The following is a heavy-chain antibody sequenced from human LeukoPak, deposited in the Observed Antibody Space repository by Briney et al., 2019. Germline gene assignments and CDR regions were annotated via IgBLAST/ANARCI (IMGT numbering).Heavy chain of an antibody. Sequence: SETLSLTCAVSGGSISSGGYSWSWIRQPPGKGLEWIGYIYHSGSTYYNPSLKSRVTISVDRSKNQFSLKLSSVTAAGTAVYYCARDEWLDQPEYNWFDPWGQGTLVTVSS. D-gene: IGHD6-19*01. CDR2: IYHSGST. V-gene: IGHV4-30-2*01. CDR1: GGSISSGGYS. CDR3: ARDEWLDQPEYNWFDP. J-gene: IGHJ5*02.